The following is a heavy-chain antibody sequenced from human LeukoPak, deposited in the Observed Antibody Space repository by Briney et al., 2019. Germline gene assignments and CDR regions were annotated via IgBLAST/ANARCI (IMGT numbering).Heavy chain of an antibody. CDR1: GGSFSDDY. CDR2: INPGGSS. D-gene: IGHD5-24*01. CDR3: ARVHGHNLGTLDY. J-gene: IGHJ4*02. Sequence: SETLYLTCTVYGGSFSDDYWSWVRQPPGEGLQWIGEINPGGSSNKNPSLQSRLIMSVDTSKNQFSLNLTSVTAADTAVYYCARVHGHNLGTLDYWGQGILVTVTS. V-gene: IGHV4-34*01.